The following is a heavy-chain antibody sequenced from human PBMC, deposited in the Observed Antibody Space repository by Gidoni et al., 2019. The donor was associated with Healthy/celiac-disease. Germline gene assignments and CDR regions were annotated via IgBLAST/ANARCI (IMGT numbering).Heavy chain of an antibody. CDR2: INHSGST. CDR1: GGSFSGYY. Sequence: QVQLQQWGAGLLKPSETLSLPCAVYGGSFSGYYWSWIRQPPGKGLEWIGEINHSGSTNYNPSLKSRVTISVDTSKNQFSLKLSSVTAADTAVYYCARSNYYDSSGYVAYWGQGTLVTVSS. V-gene: IGHV4-34*01. J-gene: IGHJ4*02. CDR3: ARSNYYDSSGYVAY. D-gene: IGHD3-22*01.